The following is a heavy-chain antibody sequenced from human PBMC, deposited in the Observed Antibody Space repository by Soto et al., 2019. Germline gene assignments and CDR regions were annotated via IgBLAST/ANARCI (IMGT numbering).Heavy chain of an antibody. D-gene: IGHD6-13*01. CDR3: AKGGVAAARGYFDH. Sequence: EVQLLESGGGLVKPGGSLRLSCAASGFTFRSYGLSWVRQAPGKGLEWVSDISGSGSVTNYADSVKGRFTISRDNSINTVAPQLDSLRSDDTAVYYCAKGGVAAARGYFDHWGQGTRVTVSS. V-gene: IGHV3-23*01. J-gene: IGHJ4*02. CDR2: ISGSGSVT. CDR1: GFTFRSYG.